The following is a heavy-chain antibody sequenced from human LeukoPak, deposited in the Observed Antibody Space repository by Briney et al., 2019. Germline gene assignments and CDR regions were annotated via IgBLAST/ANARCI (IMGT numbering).Heavy chain of an antibody. D-gene: IGHD3-10*01. CDR3: ARGEGSDY. CDR1: GGSISMYY. Sequence: SETLSLTCTVSGGSISMYYWNWVRQPPGKGLEWIGYIYYSERTNYDPCLKSRVTISVDTSKNQFSLKLSSVTAADTAVYYCARGEGSDYWGQGTLVTVSS. J-gene: IGHJ4*02. V-gene: IGHV4-59*01. CDR2: IYYSERT.